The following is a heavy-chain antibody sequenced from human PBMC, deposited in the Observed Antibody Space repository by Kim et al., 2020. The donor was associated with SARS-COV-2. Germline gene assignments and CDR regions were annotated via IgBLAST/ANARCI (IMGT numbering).Heavy chain of an antibody. CDR3: AKDPGGHHAPWYFDL. V-gene: IGHV3-23*01. J-gene: IGHJ2*01. CDR1: GFTFSTYA. Sequence: GGSLRLSCAASGFTFSTYAMSWVRQAPGKGLEWVSAINDVGGSLKYADSVKGRFTISRDNAKNTMYLQMNSLRGEDTAVYYCAKDPGGHHAPWYFDLWGRGTPVTVSS. CDR2: INDVGGSL. D-gene: IGHD3-10*01.